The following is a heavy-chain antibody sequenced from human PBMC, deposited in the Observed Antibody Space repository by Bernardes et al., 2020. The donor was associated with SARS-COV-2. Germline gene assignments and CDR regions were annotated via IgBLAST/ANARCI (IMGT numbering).Heavy chain of an antibody. CDR2: ISANGGTT. D-gene: IGHD6-13*01. CDR3: AKDGAPATDIFYYGLDV. J-gene: IGHJ6*02. V-gene: IGHV3-23*01. Sequence: RIVSLSRAVSGYTLKNYAMNWVRPSPGKGLQFISGISANGGTTYYADSVKGRFTMSRDNSKNALYLQMNSLRAEDTAVYYCAKDGAPATDIFYYGLDVWGPGATVTVSS. CDR1: GYTLKNYA.